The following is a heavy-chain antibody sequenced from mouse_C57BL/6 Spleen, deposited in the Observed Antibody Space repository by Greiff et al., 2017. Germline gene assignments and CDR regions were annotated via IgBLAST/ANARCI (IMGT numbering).Heavy chain of an antibody. CDR3: TREAYGSYYFDY. CDR1: GFTFSSYA. J-gene: IGHJ2*01. V-gene: IGHV5-9-1*02. CDR2: ISSGGDYI. D-gene: IGHD1-1*01. Sequence: EVQGVESGEGLVKPGGSLKLSCAASGFTFSSYAMSWVRQTPEKRLEWVAYISSGGDYIYYADTVKGRFTISRDNARNTLYLQMRSLKSEDTAMYYCTREAYGSYYFDYWGQGTTLTVSS.